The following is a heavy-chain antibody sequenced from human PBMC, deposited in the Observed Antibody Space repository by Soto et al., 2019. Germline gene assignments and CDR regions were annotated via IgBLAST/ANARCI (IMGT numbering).Heavy chain of an antibody. Sequence: EVQMVQSGPEVKKPGESLKISCKTSGYDFPTYWIAWVRQTPGKGLEWVATIYPGDSDARYSPSFQGQVTISVDKSTNTAYLQWSSLTASDTAMFYCARHSRPRELLQDSFDVWGQGTSVIVSS. CDR2: IYPGDSDA. CDR1: GYDFPTYW. CDR3: ARHSRPRELLQDSFDV. J-gene: IGHJ3*01. D-gene: IGHD3-22*01. V-gene: IGHV5-51*01.